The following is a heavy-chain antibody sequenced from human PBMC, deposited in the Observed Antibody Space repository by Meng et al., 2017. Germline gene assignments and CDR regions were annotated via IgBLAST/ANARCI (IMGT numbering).Heavy chain of an antibody. D-gene: IGHD6-13*01. Sequence: GGSLRLSCAASGFTFSSYWMSWVRQAPGKGLEWVANIKQDGSEKYYVDSVKGRFTISRDNAKNSLYLQMNSVRAEDTAVYYCAREDYSSSWLHDYWGQGTLVTVSS. CDR2: IKQDGSEK. CDR1: GFTFSSYW. CDR3: AREDYSSSWLHDY. J-gene: IGHJ4*02. V-gene: IGHV3-7*01.